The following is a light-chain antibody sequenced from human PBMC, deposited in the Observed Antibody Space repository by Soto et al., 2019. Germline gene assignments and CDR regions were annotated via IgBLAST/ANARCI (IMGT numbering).Light chain of an antibody. Sequence: AIQMTQSPASLSASVGDTAIITCRASQGVGRDLGWYPQKPRNAPRLLLYHASTLHRGVPPRFSGSGSCTDFTLTIASLQPEDFATYDCVQDYCNPLTVGGGTKVENK. CDR2: HAS. V-gene: IGKV1-6*01. CDR3: VQDYCNPLT. J-gene: IGKJ4*01. CDR1: QGVGRD.